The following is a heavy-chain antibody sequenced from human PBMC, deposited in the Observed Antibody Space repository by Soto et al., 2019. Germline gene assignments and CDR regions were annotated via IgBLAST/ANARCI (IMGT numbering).Heavy chain of an antibody. J-gene: IGHJ4*02. D-gene: IGHD7-27*01. Sequence: EVQLVESGGALVQPGGSLRLSCAASGFTVSNNYMSWVRQAPGKGLEWVSLIYSGGTTSYAYSVKGRFTISRDSSKNTLNLQMNSMRAEDTAVYYCARNSGSKLGPRTAGEGHWGQGTLVTVSS. CDR2: IYSGGTT. CDR1: GFTVSNNY. V-gene: IGHV3-66*01. CDR3: ARNSGSKLGPRTAGEGH.